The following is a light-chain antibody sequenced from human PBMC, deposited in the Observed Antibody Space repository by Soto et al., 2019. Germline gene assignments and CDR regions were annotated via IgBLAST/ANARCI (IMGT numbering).Light chain of an antibody. V-gene: IGKV3-20*01. CDR2: GAS. CDR3: QQGFT. J-gene: IGKJ3*01. Sequence: EIVLTQSPGTLSLSPGERATLSCRASKSLAGRYLGWYQQKPGQAPRLLIYGASKRATGIPDRFSGSGSVTDFTPTISRLEPEDFEVYFCQQGFTFGPGTKVDLK. CDR1: KSLAGRY.